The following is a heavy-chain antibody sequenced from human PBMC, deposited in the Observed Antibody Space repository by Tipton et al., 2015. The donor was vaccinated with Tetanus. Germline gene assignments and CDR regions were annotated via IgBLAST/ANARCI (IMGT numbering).Heavy chain of an antibody. CDR1: GGSVRSGDYD. CDR3: ARANNDYPKKGPFDY. V-gene: IGHV4-61*08. Sequence: TLSLTCTVSGGSVRSGDYDWNWIRQPPGKGLEWIGYVHYSGRTNKSPSLKSRVTLSIDKSKNQFSLSLTSVTAADTAVYYCARANNDYPKKGPFDYCGQGARVIVSS. J-gene: IGHJ4*02. CDR2: VHYSGRT. D-gene: IGHD5-12*01.